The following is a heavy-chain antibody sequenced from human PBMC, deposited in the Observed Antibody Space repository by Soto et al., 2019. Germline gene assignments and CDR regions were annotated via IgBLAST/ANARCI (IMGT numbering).Heavy chain of an antibody. V-gene: IGHV4-4*07. CDR1: GDSISSYY. CDR2: IYQSGDT. D-gene: IGHD6-19*01. Sequence: SETLSLTCSVSGDSISSYYWSWLRQPAGKGLEWIGRIYQSGDTNYNPSLKSRVSMSVDTSKHQFSLKLSSVTAADTAVYYCAREYTKTVAGPTPYYIDYWGQGTLVAVSS. CDR3: AREYTKTVAGPTPYYIDY. J-gene: IGHJ4*02.